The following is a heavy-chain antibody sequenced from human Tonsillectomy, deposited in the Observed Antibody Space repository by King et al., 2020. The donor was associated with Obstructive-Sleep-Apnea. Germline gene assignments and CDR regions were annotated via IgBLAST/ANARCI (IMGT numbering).Heavy chain of an antibody. CDR1: GFTVSSNY. CDR3: ARGYYYDISGYQTFDY. CDR2: IYSGGST. J-gene: IGHJ4*02. D-gene: IGHD3-22*01. V-gene: IGHV3-53*04. Sequence: VQLVESGGGLVQPGGSLRLSCAASGFTVSSNYMSWVRQAPGKGLEWVSVIYSGGSTYYADSVKGRFTISRHNSKNTLYLQMNSLRAEDTAVYYCARGYYYDISGYQTFDYWGQGTLVTVSS.